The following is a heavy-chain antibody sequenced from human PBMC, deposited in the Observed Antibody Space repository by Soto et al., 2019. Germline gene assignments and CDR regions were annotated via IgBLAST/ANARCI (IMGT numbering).Heavy chain of an antibody. CDR2: LFGSGGDI. Sequence: PGGSLRLSCAASGFNFPAYAMNWVRQAPGKGLQWVSGLFGSGGDINYADSVKGRFTISRDNSKNTLYLQMNSLRAEDTAVYYCAKKEHIFLMVYATFEGYFQHWGQGTLVTVSS. CDR3: AKKEHIFLMVYATFEGYFQH. J-gene: IGHJ1*01. D-gene: IGHD2-8*01. V-gene: IGHV3-23*01. CDR1: GFNFPAYA.